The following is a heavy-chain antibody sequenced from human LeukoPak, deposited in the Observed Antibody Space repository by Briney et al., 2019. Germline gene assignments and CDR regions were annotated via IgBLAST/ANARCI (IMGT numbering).Heavy chain of an antibody. CDR2: ISAYNGNT. V-gene: IGHV1-18*01. CDR3: ARDLYSDYYYYGMDV. CDR1: GYTFTSYG. Sequence: ASVKVSCKASGYTFTSYGISWVRQAPGQGLEWMGWISAYNGNTNYAQKLQGRVTMTTDTSTSAAYMELRSLRSDDTAVYYCARDLYSDYYYYGMDVWGQGTTVTVSS. D-gene: IGHD2-21*01. J-gene: IGHJ6*02.